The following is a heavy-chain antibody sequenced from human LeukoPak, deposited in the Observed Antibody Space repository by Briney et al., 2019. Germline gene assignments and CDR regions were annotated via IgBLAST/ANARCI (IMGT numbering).Heavy chain of an antibody. CDR3: ARDSIGEDDSSGYYNG. Sequence: GGSLRLSCAASRLTFSNYAMHWVRQAPGKGLEWVAVISYDGFDKYYADSVKGRFTISRDNSKNTVQLQLNSLRAADTAVYFCARDSIGEDDSSGYYNGWGQGTLVTVSS. J-gene: IGHJ4*02. D-gene: IGHD3-22*01. V-gene: IGHV3-30*04. CDR1: RLTFSNYA. CDR2: ISYDGFDK.